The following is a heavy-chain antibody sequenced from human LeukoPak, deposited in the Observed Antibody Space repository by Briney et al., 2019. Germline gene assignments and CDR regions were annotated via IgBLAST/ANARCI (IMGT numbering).Heavy chain of an antibody. CDR2: LYSGGNT. CDR3: ASEDGAVADY. J-gene: IGHJ4*02. D-gene: IGHD6-19*01. Sequence: GGSLRLSCAVSGFTVSSNYMSWVRQAPGKGLEWVSVLYSGGNTYYADSVKGRFTISRDNSKNTLYLQMNSLRAEDTAVYYCASEDGAVADYWGQGTLVTVSS. CDR1: GFTVSSNY. V-gene: IGHV3-53*01.